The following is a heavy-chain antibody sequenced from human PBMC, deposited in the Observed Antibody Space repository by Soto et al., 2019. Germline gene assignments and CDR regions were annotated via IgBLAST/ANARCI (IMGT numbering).Heavy chain of an antibody. J-gene: IGHJ5*02. V-gene: IGHV5-51*01. D-gene: IGHD4-4*01. CDR2: IYLSDSDT. CDR3: ATTFDYNGYFDP. Sequence: RESLKISCKTSGYSLTTYWFAWVRQMPGKGLEWMGIIYLSDSDTIYSPSAQGHFTISADKSIKTAYLQWSSLKASDTAIYYCATTFDYNGYFDPWGQGTQVTVSS. CDR1: GYSLTTYW.